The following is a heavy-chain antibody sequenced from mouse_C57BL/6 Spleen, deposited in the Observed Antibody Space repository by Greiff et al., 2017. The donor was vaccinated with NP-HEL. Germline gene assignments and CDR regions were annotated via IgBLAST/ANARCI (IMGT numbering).Heavy chain of an antibody. V-gene: IGHV1-64*01. D-gene: IGHD2-4*01. CDR3: ARSYDYDGYYYAMDY. CDR2: IHPNSGST. Sequence: QVQLQQPGAELVKPGASVKLSCKASGYTFTSYWMHWVKQRPGQGLEWIGMIHPNSGSTNYNEKFKSKATLTVDKSSSTAYMQLSSLTSEDSAVYYCARSYDYDGYYYAMDYWGQGTSGTVSS. J-gene: IGHJ4*01. CDR1: GYTFTSYW.